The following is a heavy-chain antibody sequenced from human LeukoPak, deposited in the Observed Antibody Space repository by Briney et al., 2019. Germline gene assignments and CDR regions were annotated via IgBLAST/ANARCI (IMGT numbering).Heavy chain of an antibody. D-gene: IGHD3-3*01. J-gene: IGHJ4*02. CDR1: GGSFSGYS. V-gene: IGHV4-30-2*01. CDR3: ARFYEGDYYFDY. CDR2: IYHSGST. Sequence: SETLSLTCAVYGGSFSGYSWSWIRQPPGKGLEWIGYIYHSGSTYYNPSLKSRVTISVDRSKNQFSLKLSSVTAADTAVYYCARFYEGDYYFDYWGQGTLVTVSS.